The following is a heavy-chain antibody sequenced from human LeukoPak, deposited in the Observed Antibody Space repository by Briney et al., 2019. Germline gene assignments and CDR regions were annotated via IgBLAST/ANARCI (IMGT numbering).Heavy chain of an antibody. D-gene: IGHD1-7*01. Sequence: SETPSLTCAVYGGSFSGYYWSWIRQPPGKGLEWIGEINHSGSTNYNPSLKSRVTISVDTSKNQFSLKLSSVTAADTAVYYCARIRVGWNYRLTNYFDYWGQGTLVTVSS. CDR2: INHSGST. CDR1: GGSFSGYY. CDR3: ARIRVGWNYRLTNYFDY. V-gene: IGHV4-34*01. J-gene: IGHJ4*02.